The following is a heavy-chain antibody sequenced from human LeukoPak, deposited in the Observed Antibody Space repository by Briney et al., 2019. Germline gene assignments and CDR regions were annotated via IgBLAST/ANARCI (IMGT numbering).Heavy chain of an antibody. Sequence: PSGTLSLTCTVSGASVSRNWWSWVRQPPGKGLEWIGEIHHSGGTNYNPSLKSRVTMSLDNSNNHFSLKLSSVTAADTAVYYCARSVPYYDSSGGDAFDIWGQGTMVTVSS. V-gene: IGHV4-4*02. CDR2: IHHSGGT. CDR1: GASVSRNW. J-gene: IGHJ3*02. CDR3: ARSVPYYDSSGGDAFDI. D-gene: IGHD3-22*01.